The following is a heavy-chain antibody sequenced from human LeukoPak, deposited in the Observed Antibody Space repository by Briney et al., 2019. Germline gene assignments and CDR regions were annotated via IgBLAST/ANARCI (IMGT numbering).Heavy chain of an antibody. D-gene: IGHD5-18*01. Sequence: SETLSLTCTVSGGSISSSPYYWGWIRQPPGKGLEWIGSIYYSGTTHYSPSLESRVTISIDTSKNQFSLKLASVTAAYTAIYYCAKGAGGFSYYNWFDPWGQGTLVTVSS. V-gene: IGHV4-39*07. CDR1: GGSISSSPYY. J-gene: IGHJ5*02. CDR2: IYYSGTT. CDR3: AKGAGGFSYYNWFDP.